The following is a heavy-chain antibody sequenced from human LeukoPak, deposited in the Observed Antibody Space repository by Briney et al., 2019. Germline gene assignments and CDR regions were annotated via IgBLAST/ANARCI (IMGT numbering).Heavy chain of an antibody. D-gene: IGHD6-19*01. CDR2: IIPIFGIA. Sequence: SVKVSCKASGGTFSSYAISWVRQAPGQGLEWMGRIIPIFGIANYAQKFQGRVTITADKSTSTAYMELSSLRSEDTAVYYRARDQVAGTGWFDYWGQGTLVTVSS. J-gene: IGHJ4*02. CDR3: ARDQVAGTGWFDY. V-gene: IGHV1-69*04. CDR1: GGTFSSYA.